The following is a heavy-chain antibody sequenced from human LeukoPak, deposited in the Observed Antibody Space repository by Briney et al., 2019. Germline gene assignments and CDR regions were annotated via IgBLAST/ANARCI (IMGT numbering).Heavy chain of an antibody. CDR1: GYTFTGYY. CDR3: ARDLYTFGGVIPRAGAFDI. J-gene: IGHJ3*02. Sequence: GASVKVSCKASGYTFTGYYMHWVRQAPGQGLEWMGWINPNSGGTNYAQKFQGRVTMTRDTSISTAYMELSRLRSDDTAVYYCARDLYTFGGVIPRAGAFDIWGQGTMVTVSS. D-gene: IGHD3-16*02. CDR2: INPNSGGT. V-gene: IGHV1-2*02.